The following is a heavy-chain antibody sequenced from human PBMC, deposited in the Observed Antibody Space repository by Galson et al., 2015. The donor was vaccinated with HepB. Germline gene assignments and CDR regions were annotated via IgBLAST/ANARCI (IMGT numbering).Heavy chain of an antibody. V-gene: IGHV3-15*08. CDR2: IKSKASGGTT. CDR3: ARGTNSGWYGEY. Sequence: SLRLSCAASGFTFSDAWMSWVRQAPGKGLEWVGRIKSKASGGTTDYAAPVKDRFIISRDDSKNTLYLQMSSLRAEDTAVYYCARGTNSGWYGEYWGQGTLATVSS. J-gene: IGHJ4*02. CDR1: GFTFSDAW. D-gene: IGHD6-19*01.